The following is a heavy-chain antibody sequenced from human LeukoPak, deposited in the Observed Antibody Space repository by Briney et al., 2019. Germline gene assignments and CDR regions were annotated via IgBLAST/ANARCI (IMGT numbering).Heavy chain of an antibody. Sequence: SETLSLTCAVSGYSISSSYYWGWIRQPPGKGLEWIGSIYHSGSTYYNPSLKSRVTISVDTSKNQFSLKLSSVTAADTAVYYCARSMTTVTRGHFDYWGQGTLVTFSS. D-gene: IGHD4-17*01. J-gene: IGHJ4*02. CDR2: IYHSGST. CDR1: GYSISSSYY. CDR3: ARSMTTVTRGHFDY. V-gene: IGHV4-38-2*01.